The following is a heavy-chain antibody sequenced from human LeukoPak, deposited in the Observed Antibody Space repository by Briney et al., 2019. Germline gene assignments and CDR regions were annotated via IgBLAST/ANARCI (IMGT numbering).Heavy chain of an antibody. CDR2: INHSGST. J-gene: IGHJ4*02. CDR1: GGSFSGYY. CDR3: ARCPNYEHHPNYDYGGNQPDY. D-gene: IGHD4-17*01. Sequence: KTSETLSLTCAVYGGSFSGYYWSWIRQPPGKGLEWIGEINHSGSTNYNPSLKSRVTISVDTSKNQFSLKLSSVTAADTAVYYCARCPNYEHHPNYDYGGNQPDYWGQGTLVTVSS. V-gene: IGHV4-34*01.